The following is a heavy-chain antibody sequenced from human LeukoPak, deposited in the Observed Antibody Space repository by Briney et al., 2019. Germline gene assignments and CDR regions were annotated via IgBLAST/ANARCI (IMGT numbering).Heavy chain of an antibody. J-gene: IGHJ4*02. Sequence: SETLSLTCTVSGGSISSYYWSWIRQPPGKGLEWIGYIYYSGSTNYNPSLKSRVTISVDTSKNQFSLKLSSVTAADTAVYYCARGHLGELLLIDYWGQGTLVTVSS. D-gene: IGHD3-16*01. V-gene: IGHV4-59*01. CDR2: IYYSGST. CDR3: ARGHLGELLLIDY. CDR1: GGSISSYY.